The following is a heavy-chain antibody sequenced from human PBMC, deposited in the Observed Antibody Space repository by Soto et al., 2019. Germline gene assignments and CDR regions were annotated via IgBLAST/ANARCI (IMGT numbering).Heavy chain of an antibody. CDR1: GGSISSGGYS. J-gene: IGHJ4*02. CDR3: AREGAKKYYFDY. V-gene: IGHV4-30-2*01. CDR2: IYHSGST. Sequence: QLQLQESGSGLVKPSQTLSLTCAVSGGSISSGGYSWSWIRQPPGKGLEWIGYIYHSGSTYYNPSLKSRVTISVDRSKNQFSLKLSSVTAADTAVYYCAREGAKKYYFDYWGQGTLVTVSS. D-gene: IGHD3-16*01.